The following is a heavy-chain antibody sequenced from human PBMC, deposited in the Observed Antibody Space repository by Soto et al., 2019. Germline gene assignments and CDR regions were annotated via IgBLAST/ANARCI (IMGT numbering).Heavy chain of an antibody. Sequence: SETLSLTCAVYGGSLSGHYWSWIRQPPGKGLEWIGEISPSSSTNYNPSLKSRVTISVDTSKNQFSLKLISVTAADTAVYYCARSHYYDSSDRPAWGQGALVTVS. V-gene: IGHV4-34*01. CDR3: ARSHYYDSSDRPA. CDR1: GGSLSGHY. J-gene: IGHJ5*02. CDR2: ISPSSST. D-gene: IGHD3-22*01.